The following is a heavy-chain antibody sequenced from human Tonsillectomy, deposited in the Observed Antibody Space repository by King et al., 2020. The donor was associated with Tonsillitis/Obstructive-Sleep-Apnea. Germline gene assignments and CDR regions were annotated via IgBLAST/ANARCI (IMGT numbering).Heavy chain of an antibody. V-gene: IGHV3-49*05. CDR3: TRDNSPQQLTIDAFDI. J-gene: IGHJ3*02. CDR2: IRSKAYGGTT. D-gene: IGHD6-13*01. CDR1: GFTFGDYA. Sequence: VQLVESGGGLVKPGRSLRLSCTVSGFTFGDYAMSWFRQAPGKGLEWVGFIRSKAYGGTTEYAASVKGRFTISRDDSKSIAYLQMNSLKTEDTAVYYCTRDNSPQQLTIDAFDIWGQGTMVTVSS.